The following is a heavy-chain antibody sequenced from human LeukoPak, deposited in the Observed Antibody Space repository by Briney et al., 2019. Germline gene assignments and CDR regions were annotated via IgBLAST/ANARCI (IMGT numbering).Heavy chain of an antibody. D-gene: IGHD4-17*01. V-gene: IGHV3-21*01. CDR2: ISSSSSYI. CDR3: ARDSGDYVFYYYYMDV. CDR1: GFTFSSYS. J-gene: IGHJ6*03. Sequence: GGSLRLSCAASGFTFSSYSMNWVRQAPGKGLEWVSSISSSSSYIYYADSVKGRFTISRDNAKNSLYLQMNSLRAEDTAVYYCARDSGDYVFYYYYMDVWGKGTTVTVSS.